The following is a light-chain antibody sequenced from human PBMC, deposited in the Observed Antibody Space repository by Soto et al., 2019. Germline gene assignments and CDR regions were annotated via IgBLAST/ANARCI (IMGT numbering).Light chain of an antibody. Sequence: QSVLTQPPSVSAAPGQRLTISCSGSSSNIGNNYVSWYQQLPGTAPKLLIYDDNKRPSGIPDRFSGSKSGTSATLGITGFQTGDEADYYCGSWDSSLSAYVFGTGTKLTVL. CDR3: GSWDSSLSAYV. CDR1: SSNIGNNY. J-gene: IGLJ1*01. CDR2: DDN. V-gene: IGLV1-51*01.